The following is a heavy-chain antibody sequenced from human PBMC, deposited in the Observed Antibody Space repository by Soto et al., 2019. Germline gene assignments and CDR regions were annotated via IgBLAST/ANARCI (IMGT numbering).Heavy chain of an antibody. J-gene: IGHJ2*01. D-gene: IGHD4-17*01. CDR3: ARCGDYVGGWYFDL. Sequence: QVQLQQWGAGLLKPSETLSLTCAVYGGAFSGYYWNWIRQAPGKGLEWIGEINDSGSTNYNPSLKSRVPISVDTSKNQFSLSLTSVTAADTAVYYCARCGDYVGGWYFDLWGRGTLVTVSS. CDR1: GGAFSGYY. CDR2: INDSGST. V-gene: IGHV4-34*01.